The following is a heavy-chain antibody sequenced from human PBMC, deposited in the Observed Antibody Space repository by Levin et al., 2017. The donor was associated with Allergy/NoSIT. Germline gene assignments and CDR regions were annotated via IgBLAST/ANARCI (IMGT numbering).Heavy chain of an antibody. J-gene: IGHJ5*02. D-gene: IGHD3-22*01. CDR1: GGSISSSGYS. V-gene: IGHV4-39*07. CDR3: ARGIRYSGSTGHPNWFDP. CDR2: IYYSGST. Sequence: SETLSLTCTVSGGSISSSGYSWGWIRQPPGKGLDWIGSIYYSGSTFYNPSLQSRVTISLDTSKNQFSLNLNSVTAAYTAVYYFARGIRYSGSTGHPNWFDPWGQGTPVPVSS.